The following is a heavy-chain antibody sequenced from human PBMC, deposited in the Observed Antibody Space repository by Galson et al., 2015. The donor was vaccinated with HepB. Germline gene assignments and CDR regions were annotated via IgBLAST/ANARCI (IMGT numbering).Heavy chain of an antibody. CDR2: IWYDGSNK. V-gene: IGHV3-33*08. CDR1: GFTFSSYG. J-gene: IGHJ6*02. CDR3: ARDHYYYDSSGTLGYYGMDV. D-gene: IGHD3-22*01. Sequence: SLRLSCAASGFTFSSYGMHWVRQAPGKGLEWVAVIWYDGSNKYYADSVKGRFTISRDNSKNTLYLQMNSLRAEDTAVYYCARDHYYYDSSGTLGYYGMDVWGQGTTVTVSS.